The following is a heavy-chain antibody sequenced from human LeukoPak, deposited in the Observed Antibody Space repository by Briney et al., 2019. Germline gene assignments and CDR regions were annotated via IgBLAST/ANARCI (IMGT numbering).Heavy chain of an antibody. CDR1: GYTFTGYY. J-gene: IGHJ4*02. Sequence: ASVKVSCKASGYTFTGYYMHWVRQAPGQGLEWMGWINPNSGGTNYAQKFQGRVTMTRDTSISTAYMELSRLRSDDTAVYYCARTTFFDYSFDCWGQGTLVTVSS. D-gene: IGHD3-3*02. CDR3: ARTTFFDYSFDC. V-gene: IGHV1-2*02. CDR2: INPNSGGT.